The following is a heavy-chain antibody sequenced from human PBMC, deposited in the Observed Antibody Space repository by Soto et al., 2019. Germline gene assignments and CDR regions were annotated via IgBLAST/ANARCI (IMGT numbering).Heavy chain of an antibody. D-gene: IGHD3-10*01. V-gene: IGHV1-69*13. CDR3: ARAALSHCYGPGSNLYYGMDV. CDR1: GRPFSSYA. CDR2: ISPIFGTA. Sequence: AVSGKVSCKASGRPFSSYALGLVRHAPGHGLEWVGGISPIFGTANYAQKFQGRVTITADESTSTAYMELSSLRSEDTAVYYCARAALSHCYGPGSNLYYGMDVWGQGTTLTGSS. J-gene: IGHJ6*01.